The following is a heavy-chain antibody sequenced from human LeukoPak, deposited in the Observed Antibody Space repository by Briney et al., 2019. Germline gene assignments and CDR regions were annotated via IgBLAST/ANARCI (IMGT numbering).Heavy chain of an antibody. CDR3: ARANYFDF. J-gene: IGHJ4*02. CDR2: IYYSGST. Sequence: SETLSLTCTVSGGSISNYYWSWFRQPPGKRLEWIASIYYSGSTTYNPSLKSRVTTSVDTSKNLFSLQLSSVTAADTAVYYCARANYFDFWGQGTLVTVSS. CDR1: GGSISNYY. V-gene: IGHV4-59*01.